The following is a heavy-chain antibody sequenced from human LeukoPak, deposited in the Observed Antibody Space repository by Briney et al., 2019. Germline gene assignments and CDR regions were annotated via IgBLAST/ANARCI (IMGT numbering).Heavy chain of an antibody. V-gene: IGHV4-34*01. Sequence: SETLSLTCAVYGGSFSGYYWSWIRQPPGNGLEWIGEINHSGSTNYNPSLKSRVTISVDTSKNQFSLKLSSVTAADTAVYYCARDRRIVSGAARRPGVSDYFDYWGQGTLVTVSS. CDR1: GGSFSGYY. CDR2: INHSGST. D-gene: IGHD6-6*01. CDR3: ARDRRIVSGAARRPGVSDYFDY. J-gene: IGHJ4*02.